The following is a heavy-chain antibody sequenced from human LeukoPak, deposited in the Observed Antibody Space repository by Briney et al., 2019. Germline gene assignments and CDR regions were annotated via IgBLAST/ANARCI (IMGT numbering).Heavy chain of an antibody. CDR1: GGSFSGYY. V-gene: IGHV4-34*01. CDR2: INHSGST. D-gene: IGHD3-9*01. CDR3: ARSPLYYDILTGYFFDI. Sequence: SETLSLTCAVYGGSFSGYYWSWIRQPPGKGLEWIGEINHSGSTNYNPSLKSRVTISVDTSKNQFSLKLSSVTAADTAVYYCARSPLYYDILTGYFFDIWGQGTMVTVSS. J-gene: IGHJ3*02.